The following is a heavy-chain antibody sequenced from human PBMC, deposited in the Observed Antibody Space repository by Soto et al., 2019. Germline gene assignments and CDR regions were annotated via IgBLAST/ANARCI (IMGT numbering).Heavy chain of an antibody. CDR2: ISGSTGST. CDR3: AKDTSSSPYYMDV. Sequence: VQVLESGGGLVQPGGSLRLSCAASGFTFSNFAMSWVRHAPGKGLEWVSEISGSTGSTYYADSVKGRFTISRDNSKTTLHLQMNSLRAEDTAVYYCAKDTSSSPYYMDVWGKGTTVTVSS. CDR1: GFTFSNFA. J-gene: IGHJ6*03. D-gene: IGHD2-2*01. V-gene: IGHV3-23*01.